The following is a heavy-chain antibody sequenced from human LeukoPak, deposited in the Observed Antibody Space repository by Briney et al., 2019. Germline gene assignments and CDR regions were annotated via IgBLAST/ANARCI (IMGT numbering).Heavy chain of an antibody. Sequence: PGRSLRLSCAASGFTFSSYAMHWVRQAPGKGLEWVAFIRYDGSNKYYADSVKGRFTISRDNSKNTLYLQMNSLRAEGTAVYYCAKLIRDIVVVPAAILRAFDIWGQGTMVTVSS. V-gene: IGHV3-30*02. D-gene: IGHD2-2*02. CDR1: GFTFSSYA. CDR2: IRYDGSNK. J-gene: IGHJ3*02. CDR3: AKLIRDIVVVPAAILRAFDI.